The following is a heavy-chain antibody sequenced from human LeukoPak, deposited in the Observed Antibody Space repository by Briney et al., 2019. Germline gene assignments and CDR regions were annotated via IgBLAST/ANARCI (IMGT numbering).Heavy chain of an antibody. V-gene: IGHV3-66*01. CDR1: GFTVSSNH. J-gene: IGHJ4*02. CDR3: ARNLNFDY. Sequence: GSLRLSCAASGFTVSSNHMSWVRQAPGKGLEWVSILYSGGNRYYADSVKGRFTIPRDSSQNTLILQMNSLRAEDTAVYYCARNLNFDYWGQGTLVTVSS. CDR2: LYSGGNR.